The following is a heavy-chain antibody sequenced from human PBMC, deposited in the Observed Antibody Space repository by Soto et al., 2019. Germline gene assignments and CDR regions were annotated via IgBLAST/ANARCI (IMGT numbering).Heavy chain of an antibody. CDR2: INPGNENT. J-gene: IGHJ5*02. D-gene: IGHD4-17*01. CDR3: ARDGGLTVTPHPVGWFHP. Sequence: QVQLVQSGAEVKKPGASVKVSCKTSGYNFTTYSVHWLRQAPGQSLEWVAWINPGNENTKYSEKLQGRVTITRDTSATTVYMELTSLRSEDTAVYYCARDGGLTVTPHPVGWFHPWGQGTLIIVSS. CDR1: GYNFTTYS. V-gene: IGHV1-3*01.